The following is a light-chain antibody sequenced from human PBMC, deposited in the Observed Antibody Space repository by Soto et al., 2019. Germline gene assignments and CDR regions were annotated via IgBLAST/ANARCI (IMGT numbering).Light chain of an antibody. V-gene: IGLV2-11*01. CDR2: DVS. Sequence: QPVLTQPRSVSGSPGQSVTISCTGTSSDVGGYNYVSWYQQHPGKAPKLMIYDVSQRPSGVPDRFSGSKSGNTASLTISGLQHEDEADYYCCSYAGSHFLFGGGTKVTVL. CDR1: SSDVGGYNY. J-gene: IGLJ2*01. CDR3: CSYAGSHFL.